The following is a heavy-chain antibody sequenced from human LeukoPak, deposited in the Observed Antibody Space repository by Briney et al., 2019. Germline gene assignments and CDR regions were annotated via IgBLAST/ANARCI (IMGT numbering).Heavy chain of an antibody. Sequence: SQTLSLTCAISGDSVSSNSAAWNWIRQSPSRGLEWLGRTYYRSKWYNVYAVSVKSRITINPDTSKNQFSLQLNSVTPEDTAVYYCASSGLPAARNNWFDPWGQGTLVTVSS. CDR3: ASSGLPAARNNWFDP. D-gene: IGHD2-2*01. CDR1: GDSVSSNSAA. V-gene: IGHV6-1*01. J-gene: IGHJ5*02. CDR2: TYYRSKWYN.